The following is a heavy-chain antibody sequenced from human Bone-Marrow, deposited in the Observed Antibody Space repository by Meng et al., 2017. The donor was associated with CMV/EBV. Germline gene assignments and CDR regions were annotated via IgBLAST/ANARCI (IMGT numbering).Heavy chain of an antibody. CDR2: VSSSSSTI. CDR1: GFTFSSYS. D-gene: IGHD3-22*01. CDR3: ASKESYFYDSNYYGMDV. J-gene: IGHJ6*02. V-gene: IGHV3-48*04. Sequence: GESLKISCAASGFTFSSYSMNWVRQAPGKGLEWVSYVSSSSSTIYYADSVKGRFTISRDNAKNSLHLQMSSLRVEDTAVYYCASKESYFYDSNYYGMDVWGQGTTVTVSS.